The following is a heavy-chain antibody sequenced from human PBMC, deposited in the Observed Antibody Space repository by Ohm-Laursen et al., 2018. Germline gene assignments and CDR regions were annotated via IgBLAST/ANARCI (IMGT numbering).Heavy chain of an antibody. D-gene: IGHD2-8*02. Sequence: GSLRLSCSASGFTFSTYAMNWVRQPPGRGLEWVSLIRGSGYSTYYADSVKGRFTISRDNSKNTLYLQMNSLRAEDTAVYYCAKGFTGYYDMDVWGQGTTVTVSS. J-gene: IGHJ6*02. V-gene: IGHV3-23*01. CDR2: IRGSGYST. CDR1: GFTFSTYA. CDR3: AKGFTGYYDMDV.